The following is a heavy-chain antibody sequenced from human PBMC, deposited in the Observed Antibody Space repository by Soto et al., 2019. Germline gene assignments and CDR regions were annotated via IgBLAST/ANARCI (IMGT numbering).Heavy chain of an antibody. Sequence: EVQLLESGGGLVQPGGSLRLSCEGSGFTFRSYAMSWVRQVPGKGLEWVSAIGNSGTRTYYVDSVKGRFTISRDNSKNTLFLQLNNMRVEDTAVYYCAKDPGSSAWYPGYNYSYYMDVWGKGTTVIVSS. CDR1: GFTFRSYA. V-gene: IGHV3-23*01. CDR3: AKDPGSSAWYPGYNYSYYMDV. D-gene: IGHD6-19*01. J-gene: IGHJ6*03. CDR2: IGNSGTRT.